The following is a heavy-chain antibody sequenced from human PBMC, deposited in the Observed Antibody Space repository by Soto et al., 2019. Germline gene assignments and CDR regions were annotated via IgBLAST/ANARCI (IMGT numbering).Heavy chain of an antibody. Sequence: GGSLRLSCAASGFTFSTYDMRWVRQAPGKGLEWVSGISGSGGTTYYADSVKGRFTISRDNSKNTLYLQMNSLRAEDTAVYYCATPYHYDSSGYYNYFRYWGQGTLVTVSS. D-gene: IGHD3-22*01. CDR3: ATPYHYDSSGYYNYFRY. CDR1: GFTFSTYD. J-gene: IGHJ4*02. V-gene: IGHV3-23*01. CDR2: ISGSGGTT.